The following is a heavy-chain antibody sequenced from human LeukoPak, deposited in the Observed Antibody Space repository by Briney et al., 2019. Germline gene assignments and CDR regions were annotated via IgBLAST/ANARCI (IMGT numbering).Heavy chain of an antibody. CDR3: AVLHYYAMDV. CDR2: ISWNSGTK. Sequence: GRSLRLSCAASGFTFDDYAMHWVRQAPGKGLEWVSGISWNSGTKGYADSVKGRFTISRDNAKNSLYLQMNSLRGEDAALYYCAVLHYYAMDVWGQGTTVTVSS. D-gene: IGHD2-8*01. V-gene: IGHV3-9*01. CDR1: GFTFDDYA. J-gene: IGHJ6*02.